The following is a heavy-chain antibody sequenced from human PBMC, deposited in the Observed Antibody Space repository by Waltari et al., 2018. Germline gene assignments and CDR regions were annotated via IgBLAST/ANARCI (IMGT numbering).Heavy chain of an antibody. V-gene: IGHV3-23*01. J-gene: IGHJ4*02. CDR3: AKVAGIAAAEFHFDF. Sequence: EVQLLESGGGLVQPGGSLRLSCAASGFTFVTSAMTWVRPAPGEWVVWVLSIIGPALTPFYADSVKGRFSISRDNSKKTLYLQINGLTADDTAVYYCAKVAGIAAAEFHFDFWGRGTLVTVSS. CDR2: IIGPALTP. D-gene: IGHD6-13*01. CDR1: GFTFVTSA.